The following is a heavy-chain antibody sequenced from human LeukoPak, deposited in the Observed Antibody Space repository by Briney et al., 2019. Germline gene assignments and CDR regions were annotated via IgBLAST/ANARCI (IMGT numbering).Heavy chain of an antibody. CDR2: IKQDESRK. D-gene: IGHD2-15*01. Sequence: QPGGSLRLSCAASGFTFSSYWMSWVRQAPGKGLEWVAKIKQDESRKYYLDSVKGRFTISRDNAKNSLYLQMNSLRAEDTAMYYCARDVRDCSGDNCYSWFDPWGQGTLVTVSS. V-gene: IGHV3-7*01. CDR3: ARDVRDCSGDNCYSWFDP. CDR1: GFTFSSYW. J-gene: IGHJ5*02.